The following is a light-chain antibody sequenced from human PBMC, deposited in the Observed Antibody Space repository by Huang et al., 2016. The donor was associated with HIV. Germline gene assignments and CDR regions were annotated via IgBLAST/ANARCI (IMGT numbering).Light chain of an antibody. CDR2: GAS. CDR1: QRVSNN. J-gene: IGKJ5*01. V-gene: IGKV3-15*01. CDR3: QQYNNWPPIT. Sequence: EIVMRQSPATLSVSPGERATLSCRASQRVSNNLAWYQQKPGQPPRLLIYGASTRATGIPARFSGSGSGKEFTLTISSLQSEDSAVYYCQQYNNWPPITFGQGTRLEIK.